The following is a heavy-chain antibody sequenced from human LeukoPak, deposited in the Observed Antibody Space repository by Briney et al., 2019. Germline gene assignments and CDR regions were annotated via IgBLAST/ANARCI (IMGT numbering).Heavy chain of an antibody. V-gene: IGHV3-21*01. CDR1: GFTFSSYS. J-gene: IGHJ3*02. D-gene: IGHD3-9*01. CDR3: ARDIDLDILTGYNRPAAFDI. Sequence: MPGGSLRLSCAASGFTFSSYSMNWVRQAPGKGLEWVSSISSSSSYIYYADSVKGRFTISRDNAKNSLYLQMNSLRAEDTAVYYCARDIDLDILTGYNRPAAFDIWGQGTMVTVSS. CDR2: ISSSSSYI.